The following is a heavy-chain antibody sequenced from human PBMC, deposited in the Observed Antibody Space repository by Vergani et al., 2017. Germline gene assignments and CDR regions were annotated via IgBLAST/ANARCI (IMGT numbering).Heavy chain of an antibody. J-gene: IGHJ3*02. CDR3: ASPDYGDYGLYAFDI. CDR1: GYSFTSYW. Sequence: VQLVQSGAEVKKPGESLKISCKGSGYSFTSYWIGWVRQAPGQGLEWMGRIIPILGIANYAQKFQGRVTITADKSTSTAYMELSSLRSEDTAVYYCASPDYGDYGLYAFDIWGQGTMVTVSS. D-gene: IGHD4-17*01. CDR2: IIPILGIA. V-gene: IGHV1-69*09.